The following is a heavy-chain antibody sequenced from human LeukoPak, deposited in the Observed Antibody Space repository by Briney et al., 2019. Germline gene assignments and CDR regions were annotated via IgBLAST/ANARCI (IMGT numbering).Heavy chain of an antibody. J-gene: IGHJ4*02. V-gene: IGHV1-69*13. D-gene: IGHD3-22*01. CDR3: ARGGVEYYDSSGYYYGESLDY. CDR1: GGTFSSYA. Sequence: ASVKVSCKASGGTFSSYAISWVRQAPGQGLEWMGGIIPIFGTANYAQKFQGRVTITADESTSTAYMELSSLGSEDTAVYYCARGGVEYYDSSGYYYGESLDYWGQGTLVTVSS. CDR2: IIPIFGTA.